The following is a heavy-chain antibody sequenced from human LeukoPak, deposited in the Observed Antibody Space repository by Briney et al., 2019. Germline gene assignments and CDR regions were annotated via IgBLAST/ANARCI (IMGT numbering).Heavy chain of an antibody. CDR2: ISSSGSTM. D-gene: IGHD2-2*01. Sequence: PGGSLRLSCAASGFTFSSYEMNWVRQAPGKGLEWVSYISSSGSTMYYADSVKGRFTISRDNAKNSLYLQMNSLRAEDTAVYYCAREVVPAAMDYWGQGTLVTVSS. CDR3: AREVVPAAMDY. CDR1: GFTFSSYE. V-gene: IGHV3-48*03. J-gene: IGHJ4*02.